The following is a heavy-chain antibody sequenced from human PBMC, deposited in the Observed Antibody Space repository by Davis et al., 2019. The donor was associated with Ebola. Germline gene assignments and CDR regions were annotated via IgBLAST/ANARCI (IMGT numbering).Heavy chain of an antibody. Sequence: SETLSLTCSVSGGSISSGGYYWSWIRQHPGKGLEWIGYIYYSGSTYYNPSLKSRVTISVDTSKTQFSLKLSSVTAADTAVYYCARETTVTTSGYYGMDVWGQGTTVTVSS. V-gene: IGHV4-31*03. CDR2: IYYSGST. D-gene: IGHD4-17*01. CDR1: GGSISSGGYY. J-gene: IGHJ6*02. CDR3: ARETTVTTSGYYGMDV.